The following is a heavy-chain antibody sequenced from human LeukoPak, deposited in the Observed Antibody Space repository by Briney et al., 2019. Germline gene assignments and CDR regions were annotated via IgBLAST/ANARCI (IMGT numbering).Heavy chain of an antibody. CDR2: ISGSGGST. D-gene: IGHD3-3*01. CDR3: AKDYDFWSGYYFDY. CDR1: GFTFSSYA. V-gene: IGHV3-23*01. J-gene: IGHJ4*02. Sequence: GGSLRLSCAASGFTFSSYAMSWVRQAPGKGLEWVTAISGSGGSTYYADSVKGRFTISRDNSKNTLYLQMNSLRAEDTAVYYCAKDYDFWSGYYFDYWGQGTLVTVSS.